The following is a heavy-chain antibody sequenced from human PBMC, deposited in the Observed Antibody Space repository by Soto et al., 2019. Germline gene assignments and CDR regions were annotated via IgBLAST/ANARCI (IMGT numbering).Heavy chain of an antibody. CDR3: ARGPPREVVTASYFDY. CDR2: IDHSGST. J-gene: IGHJ4*02. D-gene: IGHD2-21*02. Sequence: SETLSLTCALYGGSFSSYYWSWIRQPPGKGLEWIGEIDHSGSTNYNPSLKSRVTISVDTSKNQFSLKLSSVTAADTAVYYCARGPPREVVTASYFDYWGQGTLVTVSS. V-gene: IGHV4-34*01. CDR1: GGSFSSYY.